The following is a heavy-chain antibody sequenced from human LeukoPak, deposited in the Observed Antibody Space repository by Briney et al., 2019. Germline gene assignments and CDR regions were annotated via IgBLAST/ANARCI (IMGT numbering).Heavy chain of an antibody. J-gene: IGHJ4*02. V-gene: IGHV3-66*01. CDR2: IYSGGST. CDR3: ARVIRGGYYFDY. Sequence: GGSLRLSCAASGFTFSDYYMSWVRQAPGKGLEWVSVIYSGGSTYYADSVKGRFTISRDNSKNTLYLQMNSLRAEDTAVYYCARVIRGGYYFDYWGQGTLVTVSS. CDR1: GFTFSDYY. D-gene: IGHD3-10*01.